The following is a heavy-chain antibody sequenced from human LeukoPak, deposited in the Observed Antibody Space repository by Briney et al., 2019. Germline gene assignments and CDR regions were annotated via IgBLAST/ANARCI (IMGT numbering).Heavy chain of an antibody. D-gene: IGHD2-2*02. V-gene: IGHV4-39*07. CDR3: AREGGYCSSTSCYRGWFDP. Sequence: PSETLSLTCTVSGGSISSSSYYWGWIRQPPGKGLEWIGSIFYSGSTYYNPSLKGRVTISVDTSKNQFSLKLSSVTAADTAVYYCAREGGYCSSTSCYRGWFDPWGQGTLVTVSS. J-gene: IGHJ5*02. CDR1: GGSISSSSYY. CDR2: IFYSGST.